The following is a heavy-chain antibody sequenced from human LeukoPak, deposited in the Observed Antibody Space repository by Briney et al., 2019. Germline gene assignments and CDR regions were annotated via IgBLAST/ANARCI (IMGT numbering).Heavy chain of an antibody. V-gene: IGHV3-30-3*01. CDR3: ARGPERTGVGTRYYYDMDV. CDR2: ISYDGSNK. Sequence: GRSLRLSCAASGFTFSSYAMHWVRQAPGKGLEWVAVISYDGSNKYYADSVKGRFTISRDNSKNTLYLQMNSLRAEGTAVYYCARGPERTGVGTRYYYDMDVWGQGTTVTVSS. CDR1: GFTFSSYA. D-gene: IGHD2-8*01. J-gene: IGHJ6*02.